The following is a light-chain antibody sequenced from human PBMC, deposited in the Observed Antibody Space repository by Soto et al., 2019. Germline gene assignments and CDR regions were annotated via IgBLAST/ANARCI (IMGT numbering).Light chain of an antibody. V-gene: IGKV1-39*01. J-gene: IGKJ5*01. CDR2: AAS. CDR3: QQSYSTPIT. CDR1: QSISFY. Sequence: DIQMTQSPSSLSASVGDGVTITWRASQSISFYLNWYQQKPGNAPKVLIYAASNLQTGVPSRFSGSGSGTDFTLTINSLQPEDFATYSCQQSYSTPITFGQGTRLEI.